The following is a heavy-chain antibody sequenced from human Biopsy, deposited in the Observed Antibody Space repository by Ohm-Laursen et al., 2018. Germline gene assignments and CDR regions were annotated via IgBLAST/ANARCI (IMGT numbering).Heavy chain of an antibody. CDR3: AKINPSSIYYNYGMDV. V-gene: IGHV3-23*01. J-gene: IGHJ6*02. CDR1: GFTFSSYA. CDR2: ISGSGGTT. Sequence: SLRLSCTASGFTFSSYAMSWVRQAPGKGLEWVLGISGSGGTTDYADSVKGRFTISRDNPRNTVYLQMNSLRVEDTAVYYCAKINPSSIYYNYGMDVWGQGTTVTVSS.